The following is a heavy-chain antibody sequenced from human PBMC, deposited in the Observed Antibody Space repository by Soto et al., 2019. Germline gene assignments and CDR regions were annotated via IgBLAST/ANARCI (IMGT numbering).Heavy chain of an antibody. Sequence: PGESLKISCKGSGYIFTTYWIAWVRQMPGKGLEWIGIIFPGDSDVRYSPSFQGQVTISADKSINTAYLQWSSLKASDTAMYYGARRSSWNSAAPAYWGQGTLVTVSS. J-gene: IGHJ4*02. V-gene: IGHV5-51*01. CDR1: GYIFTTYW. D-gene: IGHD6-13*01. CDR3: ARRSSWNSAAPAY. CDR2: IFPGDSDV.